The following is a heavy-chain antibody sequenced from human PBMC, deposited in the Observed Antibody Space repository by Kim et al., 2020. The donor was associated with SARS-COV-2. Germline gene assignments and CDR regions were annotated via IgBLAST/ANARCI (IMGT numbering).Heavy chain of an antibody. D-gene: IGHD6-19*01. J-gene: IGHJ2*01. Sequence: SETLSLTCTVSGGSLSSSSYYWGWIRQPPGKGLEWIGTAYYIGNTYYNPSLKSRVTISVDTSKNQFSLKLGPVTAADTAVYYCARHKRHSSGWYV. CDR3: ARHKRHSSGWYV. CDR1: GGSLSSSSYY. CDR2: AYYIGNT. V-gene: IGHV4-39*01.